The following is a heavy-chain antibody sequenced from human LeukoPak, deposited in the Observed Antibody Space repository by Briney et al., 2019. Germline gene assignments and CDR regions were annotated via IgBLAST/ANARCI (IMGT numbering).Heavy chain of an antibody. CDR3: ARGLELGAVAGTKVNYYYYYMDV. Sequence: GGSLRLSCAASGFTFSSYSMNWVRQAPGKGLEWVSSISSSSSYIYYADSVKGRFTISRDNAKNSLYLQMNSLRAEDTAVYYCARGLELGAVAGTKVNYYYYYMDVWGKGTTVTVSS. CDR1: GFTFSSYS. D-gene: IGHD6-19*01. CDR2: ISSSSSYI. J-gene: IGHJ6*03. V-gene: IGHV3-21*01.